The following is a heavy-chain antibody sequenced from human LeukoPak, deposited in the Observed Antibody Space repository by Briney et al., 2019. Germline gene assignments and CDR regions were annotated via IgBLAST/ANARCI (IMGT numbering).Heavy chain of an antibody. CDR1: GGSISSYY. D-gene: IGHD4-17*01. CDR3: ARDPPYGDYWYFDL. Sequence: SETLSLTCTVSGGSISSYYWSWIRRPAGKGLEWIGRSYTSGSTNYNPSLKSRVTMSVDTSKNQFSLKLSSVTAADTAVYYCARDPPYGDYWYFDLWGRGTLVTVSS. CDR2: SYTSGST. V-gene: IGHV4-4*07. J-gene: IGHJ2*01.